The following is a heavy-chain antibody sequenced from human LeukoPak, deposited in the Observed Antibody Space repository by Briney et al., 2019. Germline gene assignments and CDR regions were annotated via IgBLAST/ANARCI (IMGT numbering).Heavy chain of an antibody. CDR2: ISSDSSFI. D-gene: IGHD3-16*02. Sequence: PGGSLRLSCAASGFTFSRCTVNWVRLAPGKGLEWVSFISSDSSFINYADSVKGRFTISRDNAKNSLFLQVNSLRADDTAVYYCARVPYYDYGWGSYRSYYFDYWGQGTLVTVSS. CDR1: GFTFSRCT. V-gene: IGHV3-21*01. CDR3: ARVPYYDYGWGSYRSYYFDY. J-gene: IGHJ4*02.